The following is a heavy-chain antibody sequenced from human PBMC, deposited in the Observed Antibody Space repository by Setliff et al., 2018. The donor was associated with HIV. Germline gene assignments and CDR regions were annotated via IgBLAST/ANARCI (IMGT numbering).Heavy chain of an antibody. CDR1: GGTFSSYA. D-gene: IGHD6-19*01. Sequence: SVKVSCKASGGTFSSYAISWVRQAPGQGLEWMGGIIPIFGTANYAQKFQGRATITADESTSTAYMELSSLRSEDTAVYYCARDRYSSGWSWFDPWGQGTLVTVSS. V-gene: IGHV1-69*13. CDR3: ARDRYSSGWSWFDP. J-gene: IGHJ5*02. CDR2: IIPIFGTA.